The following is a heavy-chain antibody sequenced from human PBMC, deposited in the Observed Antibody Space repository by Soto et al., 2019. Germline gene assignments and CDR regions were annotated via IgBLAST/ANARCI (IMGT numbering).Heavy chain of an antibody. CDR2: MSYDGGDI. D-gene: IGHD2-8*02. CDR3: AKVREAVVLLVDLDP. CDR1: GFDFSNYV. J-gene: IGHJ5*02. Sequence: LRLSCAASGFDFSNYVLHWVRQAPGKGLEWVAVMSYDGGDIYYGDSVKGRFTISRDNSKNTLYLQMNSLRPEDTAVYYCAKVREAVVLLVDLDPWGQGTPVTVS. V-gene: IGHV3-30*18.